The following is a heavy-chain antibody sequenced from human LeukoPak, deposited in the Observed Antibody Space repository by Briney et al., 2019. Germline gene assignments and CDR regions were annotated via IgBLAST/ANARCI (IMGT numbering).Heavy chain of an antibody. V-gene: IGHV3-13*01. J-gene: IGHJ6*02. Sequence: GGSLRLSCAASGFTFSSYDMHWVRQATGKGLEWVSAIGTAGDTYYPGSVKGRFTISRENAKNSLYLQMNSLRAEDTAVYYCARGSGWWLIGTADGMDVWGQGTTVTVSS. CDR1: GFTFSSYD. D-gene: IGHD6-19*01. CDR2: IGTAGDT. CDR3: ARGSGWWLIGTADGMDV.